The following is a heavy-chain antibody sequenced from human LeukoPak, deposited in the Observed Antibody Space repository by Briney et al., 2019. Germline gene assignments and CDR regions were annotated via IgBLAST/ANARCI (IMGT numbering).Heavy chain of an antibody. D-gene: IGHD3-22*01. CDR1: GFTFSDYY. CDR3: ARRGAYDSMYY. Sequence: PGGSLRLSRAASGFTFSDYYMSWNRQAPGKGLEWVSYISSSGTTIYYADSVKGRFTISRDNAKNSLYLQMNSLRAEDTAVYYCARRGAYDSMYYWGQGTLVTVSS. J-gene: IGHJ4*02. CDR2: ISSSGTTI. V-gene: IGHV3-11*01.